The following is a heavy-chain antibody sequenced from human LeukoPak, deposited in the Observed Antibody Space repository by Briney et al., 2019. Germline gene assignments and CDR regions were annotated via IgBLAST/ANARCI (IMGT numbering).Heavy chain of an antibody. Sequence: GGSLRLSCAASGFTFSSYAMHWVRQAPGKGLEWVAVISYDGSNKYYADSVKGRFTISRDNSKNTLYLQMNSLRAEDTAVYYCAREPSGSYIAGTPWFDPWGQGTLVTVSS. D-gene: IGHD3-10*01. V-gene: IGHV3-30*04. CDR3: AREPSGSYIAGTPWFDP. CDR2: ISYDGSNK. CDR1: GFTFSSYA. J-gene: IGHJ5*02.